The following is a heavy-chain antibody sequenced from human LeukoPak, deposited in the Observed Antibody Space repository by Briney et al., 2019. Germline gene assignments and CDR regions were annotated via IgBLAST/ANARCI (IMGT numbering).Heavy chain of an antibody. J-gene: IGHJ4*02. CDR1: GFTFSSYA. CDR3: ARWRDGYNLFDY. D-gene: IGHD5-24*01. CDR2: ISGSGGST. Sequence: GGSLRLSCAASGFTFSSYAMSWVRQAPGKGLEWVSAISGSGGSTYYADSVKGRFTISRDNAKNSLYLQMNSLRAEDTAVYYCARWRDGYNLFDYWGQGTLVTVS. V-gene: IGHV3-23*01.